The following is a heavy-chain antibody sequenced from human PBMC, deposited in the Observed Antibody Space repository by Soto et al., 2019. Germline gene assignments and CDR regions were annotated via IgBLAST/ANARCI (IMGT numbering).Heavy chain of an antibody. CDR1: GFRFSGYG. Sequence: LSCEASGFRFSGYGMYWVRQAPGKGLEWIAVISYDGTKKYYADSVKGRFTISRDNSKNTLSLQMNSLRDEDTAMYYCAKDYRLVIPTGHEGVFDSWGQGTRVTVSS. CDR2: ISYDGTKK. CDR3: AKDYRLVIPTGHEGVFDS. J-gene: IGHJ4*02. V-gene: IGHV3-30*18. D-gene: IGHD1-1*01.